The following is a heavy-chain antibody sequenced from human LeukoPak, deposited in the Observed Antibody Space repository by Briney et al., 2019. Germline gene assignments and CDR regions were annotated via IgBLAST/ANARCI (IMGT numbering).Heavy chain of an antibody. J-gene: IGHJ4*02. CDR1: GFTFSSYG. CDR2: IRYDGSNK. D-gene: IGHD2-15*01. Sequence: GGSLRLSCAASGFTFSSYGMHWVHQAPGKGLEWVAFIRYDGSNKYYADSVKGRFTISRDNSKNTLYLQMDSLRAEDTSVYYCATLVVAATMDDYWGQGTLVTVSS. V-gene: IGHV3-30*02. CDR3: ATLVVAATMDDY.